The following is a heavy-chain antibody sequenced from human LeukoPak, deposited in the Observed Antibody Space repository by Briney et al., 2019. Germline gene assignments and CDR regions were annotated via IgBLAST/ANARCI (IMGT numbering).Heavy chain of an antibody. Sequence: ASVKVSCKAAGYTFTSYAISWVRQAPGQGLEWMGWLSTYNGKTNYAQKFQGRVIMTTETSASTVYMELNSLTSDDTAVYYCARETGSGYGLGYWGQGTLVTVSS. CDR1: GYTFTSYA. V-gene: IGHV1-18*01. CDR2: LSTYNGKT. D-gene: IGHD3-22*01. J-gene: IGHJ4*02. CDR3: ARETGSGYGLGY.